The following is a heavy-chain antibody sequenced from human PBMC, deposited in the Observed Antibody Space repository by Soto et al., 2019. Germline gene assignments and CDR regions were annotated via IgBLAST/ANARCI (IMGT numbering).Heavy chain of an antibody. Sequence: ASVKVSCKASGGTFSSYAISWVRQAPGQGLEWMGGIIPIFGTANYAQKFQGRVTITADESTSTAYMELSSLRSEDTAVYYCANVVVPAARSWFDPWGQGTLVTVSS. CDR1: GGTFSSYA. CDR2: IIPIFGTA. D-gene: IGHD2-2*01. J-gene: IGHJ5*02. V-gene: IGHV1-69*13. CDR3: ANVVVPAARSWFDP.